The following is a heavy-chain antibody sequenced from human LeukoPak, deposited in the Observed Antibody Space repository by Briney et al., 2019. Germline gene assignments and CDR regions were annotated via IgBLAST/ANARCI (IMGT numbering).Heavy chain of an antibody. J-gene: IGHJ3*02. V-gene: IGHV1-69*05. D-gene: IGHD4-23*01. CDR1: GGTFSSYA. CDR3: ARETVAHAFDI. Sequence: ASVKVSCKASGGTFSSYAISWVRQDPGQGLEWMGGIIPIFGTANYAQKFQGRVTITTDESTSTAYMELSSLRSEDTAVYYCARETVAHAFDIWGQGTMVTVSS. CDR2: IIPIFGTA.